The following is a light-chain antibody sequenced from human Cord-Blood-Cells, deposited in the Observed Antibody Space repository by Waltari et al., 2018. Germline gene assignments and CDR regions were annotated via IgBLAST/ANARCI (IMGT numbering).Light chain of an antibody. CDR3: QQYYSTPYT. CDR1: QSVLYSSNNKNY. Sequence: IVMTQSPDSLAVSLGERATINCKSSQSVLYSSNNKNYLAWYQQKPGQPPKLLIYLASTRESGVPDRFSGSGSGTDFTLTISSLQAEDVAVYYCQQYYSTPYTFGQGTKLEIK. J-gene: IGKJ2*01. V-gene: IGKV4-1*01. CDR2: LAS.